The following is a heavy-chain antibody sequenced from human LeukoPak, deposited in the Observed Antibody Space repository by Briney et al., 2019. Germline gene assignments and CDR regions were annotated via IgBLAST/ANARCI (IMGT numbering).Heavy chain of an antibody. J-gene: IGHJ4*02. Sequence: ASVKVSCKASGYTFTSYYMHWVRQAPGQGLEWMGIINPSGGSTSYAQKFQGRVTMTRDTSISTAYMELSRLRSDDTAVYYCARDLGRGVYEDYWGQGTLVTVSS. CDR2: INPSGGST. CDR1: GYTFTSYY. CDR3: ARDLGRGVYEDY. V-gene: IGHV1-46*01. D-gene: IGHD5/OR15-5a*01.